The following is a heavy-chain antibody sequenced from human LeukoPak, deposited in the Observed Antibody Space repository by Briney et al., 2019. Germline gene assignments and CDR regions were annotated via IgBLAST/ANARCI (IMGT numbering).Heavy chain of an antibody. CDR2: IGISGVTT. CDR1: GFTFSTYC. CDR3: ARSPYYDILAGFYYYFDY. Sequence: PGGSLRLSCAASGFTFSTYCMSWVRQAPGKGLEWVSGIGISGVTTYYADSVKGRFTISRDNSKSTLYLQMNSLRAEDTATYYCARSPYYDILAGFYYYFDYWGQGTLVTVSS. J-gene: IGHJ4*02. D-gene: IGHD3-9*01. V-gene: IGHV3-23*01.